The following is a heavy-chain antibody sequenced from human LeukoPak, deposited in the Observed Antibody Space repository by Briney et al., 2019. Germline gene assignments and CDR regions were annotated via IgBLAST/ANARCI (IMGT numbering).Heavy chain of an antibody. V-gene: IGHV3-21*01. CDR2: ISSSSSYI. CDR1: GFTFSSYS. D-gene: IGHD1-26*01. J-gene: IGHJ4*02. CDR3: ARAPGRGSYYSVSNYFDY. Sequence: PGGSLRLSCAASGFTFSSYSMNWVRQAPGKGLEWVSSISSSSSYIYYADSVKGRFTISRDNAKNSLYLQMNSLRAEDTAVYYCARAPGRGSYYSVSNYFDYWGQGTLVTVSS.